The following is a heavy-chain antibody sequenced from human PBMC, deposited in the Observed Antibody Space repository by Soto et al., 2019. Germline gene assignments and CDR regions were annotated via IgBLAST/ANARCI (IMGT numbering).Heavy chain of an antibody. D-gene: IGHD6-13*01. Sequence: SETLSLTCTVSGGSISSYYWSWIRQPPGKGLEWIGYIYYSGSTNYNPSLKSRVTISVDTSKNQFSLKLSSVTAADTAVYYCGRLYGITAADFWGQGTLVTVSS. J-gene: IGHJ4*02. CDR1: GGSISSYY. V-gene: IGHV4-59*08. CDR2: IYYSGST. CDR3: GRLYGITAADF.